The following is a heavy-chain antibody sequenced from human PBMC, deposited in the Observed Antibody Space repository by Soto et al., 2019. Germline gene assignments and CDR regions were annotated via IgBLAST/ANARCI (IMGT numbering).Heavy chain of an antibody. CDR2: IYWDDDK. V-gene: IGHV2-5*02. D-gene: IGHD3-22*01. CDR3: VHSNRDSGGYYYFFDY. CDR1: GFSLSSWGVG. J-gene: IGHJ4*02. Sequence: QITLKESGPTLVKPTQPRTLTCTFSGFSLSSWGVGVGWIRQPPGKALEWLALIYWDDDKRYSPSLKSRLTITKDTSKNQVVLTMTYMDPVDTATYYCVHSNRDSGGYYYFFDYWGQGTLVTVSS.